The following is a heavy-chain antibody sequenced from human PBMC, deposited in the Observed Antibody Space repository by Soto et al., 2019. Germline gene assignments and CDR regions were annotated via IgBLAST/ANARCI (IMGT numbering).Heavy chain of an antibody. CDR2: ISAHNGNT. CDR3: ARGSYGDY. V-gene: IGHV1-18*01. J-gene: IGHJ4*02. Sequence: QVHLVQSGAEVKKPGASVKVSCQGSGYAFTTYGITWVRQAPGQGLEWMGWISAHNGNTNYAQKLQGRVTVNRDTSTSTAYMELRSLRYDDTAVYYCARGSYGDYWGQGALVTVSS. D-gene: IGHD3-10*01. CDR1: GYAFTTYG.